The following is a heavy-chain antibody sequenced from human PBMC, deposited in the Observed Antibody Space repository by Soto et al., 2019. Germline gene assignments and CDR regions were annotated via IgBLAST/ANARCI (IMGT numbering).Heavy chain of an antibody. CDR1: GFTFSSYS. D-gene: IGHD3-22*01. J-gene: IGHJ4*02. V-gene: IGHV3-23*01. CDR3: AKDYFSSGYYYGFDY. CDR2: ISGSGGST. Sequence: GGSLRLSXAASGFTFSSYSMSWVRPAPGKGLEWVSAISGSGGSTYYADSVKGRFTISRDNSKNTLYLQMNSLRAEDTAVYYCAKDYFSSGYYYGFDYWGQGTLVTVSS.